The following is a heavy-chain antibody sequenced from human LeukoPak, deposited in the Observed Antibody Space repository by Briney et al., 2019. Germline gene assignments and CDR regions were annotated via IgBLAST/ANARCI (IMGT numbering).Heavy chain of an antibody. CDR1: GYTFTNYY. D-gene: IGHD2-2*01. J-gene: IGHJ4*02. CDR3: ARGVPRYCRSPGRASPGICGVY. Sequence: ASVKVSCKASGYTFTNYYMVWVRQAPGQGLEWMGIINPSSGTTNYAQKFQGRVTMTRDMSTSTVYMELSSLRSDDTAVYYCARGVPRYCRSPGRASPGICGVYWGQGTLVTVSS. CDR2: INPSSGTT. V-gene: IGHV1-46*01.